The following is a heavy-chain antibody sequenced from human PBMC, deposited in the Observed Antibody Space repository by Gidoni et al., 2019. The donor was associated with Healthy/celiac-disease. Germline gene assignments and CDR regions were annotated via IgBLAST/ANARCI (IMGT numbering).Heavy chain of an antibody. J-gene: IGHJ4*02. Sequence: QVQLVESGGGVVQPGRSLSVSCAASGFTFSSYGMHWVRQAPGKGLGWVAVISSAGRNKNYADSVKGRFTISRDNPKNTLFLQMNSLRVEDTAVYYCAKDITDSGFGKLSPIDYWGQGTLVTVSS. CDR1: GFTFSSYG. CDR3: AKDITDSGFGKLSPIDY. CDR2: ISSAGRNK. V-gene: IGHV3-30*18. D-gene: IGHD3-10*01.